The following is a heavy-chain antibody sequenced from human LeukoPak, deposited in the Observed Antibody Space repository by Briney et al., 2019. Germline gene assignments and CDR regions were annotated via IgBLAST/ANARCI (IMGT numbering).Heavy chain of an antibody. Sequence: ASVKVSCKASGYTFTGYYMHWVRQAPGQWLEWMGWINPNSGGTNYAQKFQGRVTMTRDTSISTAYMELSRLRSDDTAVYYCARDRRYSGYDWGFWFDPWGQGTLVTVSS. V-gene: IGHV1-2*02. D-gene: IGHD5-12*01. CDR3: ARDRRYSGYDWGFWFDP. CDR1: GYTFTGYY. CDR2: INPNSGGT. J-gene: IGHJ5*02.